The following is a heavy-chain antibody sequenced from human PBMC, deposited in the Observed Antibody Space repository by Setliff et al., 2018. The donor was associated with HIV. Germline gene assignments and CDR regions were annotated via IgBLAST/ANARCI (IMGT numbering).Heavy chain of an antibody. CDR2: ISASGTTT. CDR1: GFTFSSYA. J-gene: IGHJ4*02. V-gene: IGHV3-23*01. CDR3: AKDKYYDILTGYFTD. Sequence: PGGSLRLSCAASGFTFSSYAVSWVRQAPGKGLEWVSGISASGTTTEYADSVKGRLTISRDNSKNTLYLQMNSLRTDDTAIYYCAKDKYYDILTGYFTDWGQGTLVTVSS. D-gene: IGHD3-9*01.